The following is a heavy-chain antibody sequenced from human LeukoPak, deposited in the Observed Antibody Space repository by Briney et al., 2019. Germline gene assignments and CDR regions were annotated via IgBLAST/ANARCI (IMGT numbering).Heavy chain of an antibody. CDR1: GGSISSSNW. CDR3: AGPVEYYDILTGYYFNY. J-gene: IGHJ4*02. Sequence: TSGTLSLTCAVSGGSISSSNWWSWVRQPPGKGLEWIGEIYHSGSTNYNPSLKSRVTISVDKSKNQFSLKLSSVTAADTAVYYCAGPVEYYDILTGYYFNYWGQGTLVTVSS. V-gene: IGHV4-4*02. D-gene: IGHD3-9*01. CDR2: IYHSGST.